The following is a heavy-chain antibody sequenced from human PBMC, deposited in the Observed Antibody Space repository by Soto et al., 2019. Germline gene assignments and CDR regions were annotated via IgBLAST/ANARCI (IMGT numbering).Heavy chain of an antibody. CDR2: ISYDGSNK. CDR3: AKAKSSGYVDY. D-gene: IGHD6-19*01. CDR1: GLTFSSYG. J-gene: IGHJ4*02. Sequence: GGSLRLSCAASGLTFSSYGMHWVRQAPGKGLEWVAVISYDGSNKYYADSVKGRFTTSRDNSKNTPYLQMNSLRAEDTAVYYCAKAKSSGYVDYWGQGTLVTVSS. V-gene: IGHV3-30*18.